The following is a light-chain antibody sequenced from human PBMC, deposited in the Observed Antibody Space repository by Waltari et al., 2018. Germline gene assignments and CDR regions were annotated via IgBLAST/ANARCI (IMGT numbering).Light chain of an antibody. J-gene: IGKJ1*01. CDR1: QSINIW. V-gene: IGKV1-5*03. CDR3: QQYYSGST. CDR2: KAS. Sequence: DIQMTQSPSTLSASVGDRVTIPCRASQSINIWLAWYQHKPGKAPKVLIQKASNLESGVPLRFSGSGSGTEFTLAISSLQPDDFATYYCQQYYSGSTFGQGTKVEIK.